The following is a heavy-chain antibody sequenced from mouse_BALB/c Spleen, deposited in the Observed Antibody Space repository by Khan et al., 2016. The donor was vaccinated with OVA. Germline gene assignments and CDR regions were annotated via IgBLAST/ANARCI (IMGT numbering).Heavy chain of an antibody. J-gene: IGHJ4*01. CDR3: AKFTPDYYSMDY. V-gene: IGHV2-3*01. Sequence: QVQLKQSGPGLVAPSQSLSITCSVSGFSLTSYGVSWVRQPPGKGLEWLGVIWGDGSTHYHSTLISRLIIIKDNSKSQVFLKLNSLQTDDTATYYCAKFTPDYYSMDYWGQGTSVTVSS. CDR1: GFSLTSYG. CDR2: IWGDGST. D-gene: IGHD1-1*01.